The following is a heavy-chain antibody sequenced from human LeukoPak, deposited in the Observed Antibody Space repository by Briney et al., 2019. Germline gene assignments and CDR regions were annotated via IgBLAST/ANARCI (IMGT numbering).Heavy chain of an antibody. D-gene: IGHD2-15*01. CDR1: GYTFTGYY. CDR3: ARAGAVVDNWFDP. Sequence: ASVKVSCKASGYTFTGYYMHWVRQAPGQGLEWMGWIHPTSGGTKYGQNFQGRVTLTRDTSISTAYMELSRLRSDDTAVYYCARAGAVVDNWFDPWGQGTLVTVSA. V-gene: IGHV1-2*02. CDR2: IHPTSGGT. J-gene: IGHJ5*02.